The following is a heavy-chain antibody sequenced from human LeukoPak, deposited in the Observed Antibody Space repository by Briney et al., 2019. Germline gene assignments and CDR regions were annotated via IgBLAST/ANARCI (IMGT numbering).Heavy chain of an antibody. CDR2: IKQDGSEK. CDR1: GFTLSAKW. J-gene: IGHJ3*02. V-gene: IGHV3-7*05. CDR3: ATGRGLDI. Sequence: GESLRLSCAASGFTLSAKWMSWVRQAPGTGLEWVANIKQDGSEKYYVDSVKGRFTISRDNAKNSLYLQMNSLRAEDTAVYYCATGRGLDIWGQGTMVTVSS.